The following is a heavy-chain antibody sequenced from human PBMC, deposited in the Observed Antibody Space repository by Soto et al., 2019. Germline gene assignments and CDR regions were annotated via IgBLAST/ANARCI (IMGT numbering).Heavy chain of an antibody. CDR3: ARDAFCGSGTCRVGHWFDP. J-gene: IGHJ5*02. D-gene: IGHD2-21*01. Sequence: SETLSLTCAVSGGPFSGVYWSWIRQPPGKGLEWIGGVNHRGSANYNPSLESRVTMSVDTSKNQFSLKLTSVTAADSAVYYCARDAFCGSGTCRVGHWFDPWGQGTLVTAPQ. CDR2: VNHRGSA. V-gene: IGHV4-34*01. CDR1: GGPFSGVY.